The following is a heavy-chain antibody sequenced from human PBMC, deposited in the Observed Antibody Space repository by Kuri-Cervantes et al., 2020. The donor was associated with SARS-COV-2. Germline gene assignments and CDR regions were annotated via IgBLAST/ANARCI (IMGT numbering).Heavy chain of an antibody. CDR1: RFTFNNYA. J-gene: IGHJ6*02. V-gene: IGHV3-23*01. Sequence: GGSLRLSCAASRFTFNNYAMSWVRQAPGKGLEWVSGISGSGDNTYYADSVKGRFTISRDNFKNTVYLQMNSLRPEDTAVYYCAREDVVPATLRGYYYNNGMDVWGQGTTVTVS. CDR3: AREDVVPATLRGYYYNNGMDV. D-gene: IGHD2-15*01. CDR2: ISGSGDNT.